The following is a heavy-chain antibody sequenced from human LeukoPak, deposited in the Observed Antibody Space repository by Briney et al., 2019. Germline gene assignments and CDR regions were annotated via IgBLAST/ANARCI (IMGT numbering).Heavy chain of an antibody. J-gene: IGHJ4*02. CDR1: GFTFSSYA. D-gene: IGHD4-11*01. V-gene: IGHV3-21*01. CDR2: ISNDNTYI. CDR3: ARNDYTQNRGYCVDY. Sequence: GGSLRLSCAASGFTFSSYAMTWVRQAPGKGLEWVSSISNDNTYIYYSDSVKGRFTISRDNSKSSLYLQMNDLRAEDTAVYYCARNDYTQNRGYCVDYWGQGTLVTVSS.